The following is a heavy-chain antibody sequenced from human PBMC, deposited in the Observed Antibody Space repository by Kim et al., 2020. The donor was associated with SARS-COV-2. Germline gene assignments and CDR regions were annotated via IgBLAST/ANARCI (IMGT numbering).Heavy chain of an antibody. CDR3: ARQGAGYSSPAY. D-gene: IGHD4-4*01. CDR2: IYYTGRI. V-gene: IGHV4-39*01. J-gene: IGHJ4*02. Sequence: SETLSLTCTVSGGSIDRSTSYWVWIRQPPGKGLEWIGSIYYTGRIYYNPSLKSRVIISVDTYKNHFSLKLSSVTAADPAVYYCARQGAGYSSPAYWGQGTLVTVPS. CDR1: GGSIDRSTSY.